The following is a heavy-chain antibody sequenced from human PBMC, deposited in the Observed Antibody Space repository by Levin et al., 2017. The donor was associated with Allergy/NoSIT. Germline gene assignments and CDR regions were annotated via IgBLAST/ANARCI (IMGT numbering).Heavy chain of an antibody. CDR3: AKSWRSGSDSSYVTFDL. CDR2: IGSTGDDT. CDR1: GFTFSNYV. D-gene: IGHD3-10*01. V-gene: IGHV3-23*01. J-gene: IGHJ4*02. Sequence: GGSLRLSCAASGFTFSNYVMSWVRQAPGRGPEWVSSIGSTGDDTYYADSVKGRFTVSRDEFESMLHLQLNSLRAEDTAIYYCAKSWRSGSDSSYVTFDLWGPGTLVTVSS.